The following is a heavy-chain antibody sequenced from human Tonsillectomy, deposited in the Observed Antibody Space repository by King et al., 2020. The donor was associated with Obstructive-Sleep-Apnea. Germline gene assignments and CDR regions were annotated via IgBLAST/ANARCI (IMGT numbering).Heavy chain of an antibody. CDR2: ISGSGGST. CDR1: GFTFSSYA. Sequence: GGGGGQPGGALRLSCAASGFTFSSYAMSWVRQAPGKGLEWVAAISGSGGSTYYADSVKGRFTISRDNSKNTLYLQMNSLRAEDTAVYYCARSYGSGGYSPFAYWGQGTLVTVSS. V-gene: IGHV3-23*01. J-gene: IGHJ4*02. D-gene: IGHD3-10*01. CDR3: ARSYGSGGYSPFAY.